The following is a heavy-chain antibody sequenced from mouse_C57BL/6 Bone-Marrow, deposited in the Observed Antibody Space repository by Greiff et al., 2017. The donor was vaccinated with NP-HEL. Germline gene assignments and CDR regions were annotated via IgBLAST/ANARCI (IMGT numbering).Heavy chain of an antibody. Sequence: EVQLMESGTVLVRPGASVKMSCKTSGYTFTSYWMHWVKQRPGQGLEWIGAIYPGNSDTSYNQKFKGKAKLTAVTSASTAYMELSSLTNEDSAVYYCTRSHVDGLRGFAYWGQGTLVTVSA. V-gene: IGHV1-5*01. D-gene: IGHD2-3*01. CDR1: GYTFTSYW. CDR2: IYPGNSDT. J-gene: IGHJ3*01. CDR3: TRSHVDGLRGFAY.